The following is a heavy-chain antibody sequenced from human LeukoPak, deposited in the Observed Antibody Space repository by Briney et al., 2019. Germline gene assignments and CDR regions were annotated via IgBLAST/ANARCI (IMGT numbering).Heavy chain of an antibody. CDR1: GFTFSSYA. D-gene: IGHD5-18*01. J-gene: IGHJ4*02. Sequence: GGSLRLSCASSGFTFSSYAMSWVRQAPGKGLEGVSGISGSGGSTYYADSVKGRFTISRDNSKNTLYLQMNSLRAEDTAVYYCATVLPGWDTAMAFDNWGQGTLVTVSS. CDR3: ATVLPGWDTAMAFDN. CDR2: ISGSGGST. V-gene: IGHV3-23*01.